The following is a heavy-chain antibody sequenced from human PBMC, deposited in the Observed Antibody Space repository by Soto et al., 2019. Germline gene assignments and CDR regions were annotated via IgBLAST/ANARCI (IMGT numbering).Heavy chain of an antibody. CDR3: ARGAPLAGLDY. CDR2: IYSDGRT. Sequence: GGSLRLSCAASGFTVSGNCMNWVRQAPGKGLEWVSVIYSDGRTYLAGSVKGRFAISRDDSKNTVYLQMNSLRAEDTAVYFCARGAPLAGLDYWGQRILVTVYS. D-gene: IGHD6-19*01. CDR1: GFTVSGNC. V-gene: IGHV3-53*01. J-gene: IGHJ4*02.